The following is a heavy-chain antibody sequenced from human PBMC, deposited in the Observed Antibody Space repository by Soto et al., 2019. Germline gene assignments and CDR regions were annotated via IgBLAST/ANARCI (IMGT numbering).Heavy chain of an antibody. J-gene: IGHJ4*01. V-gene: IGHV3-48*01. CDR3: AKTVPAAVGINFVPFEY. CDR1: GVLLSDCA. D-gene: IGHD2-2*01. Sequence: GGSMRLCCAASGVLLSDCAMNWVRQAPGKGLEWVSYISSSSSVIDYADSVKGRFTVSRDNARNSLHLQMNSLRAEDTAVYYCAKTVPAAVGINFVPFEYRGPGTLVTVSS. CDR2: ISSSSSVI.